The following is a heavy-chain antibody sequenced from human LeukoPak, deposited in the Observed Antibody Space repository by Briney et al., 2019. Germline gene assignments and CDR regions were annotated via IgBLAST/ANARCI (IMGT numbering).Heavy chain of an antibody. CDR2: IYYSGST. V-gene: IGHV4-39*01. CDR3: ARGRSIAAAGF. J-gene: IGHJ4*02. CDR1: GGSISSTSYY. Sequence: SETLSLTCTVSGGSISSTSYYRGWIRQPPGKGLEWIGSIYYSGSTYYNPSLKSRVTISVDTSKNQFSLKLSSVTAADTAVYYCARGRSIAAAGFWGQGTLVTVSS. D-gene: IGHD6-13*01.